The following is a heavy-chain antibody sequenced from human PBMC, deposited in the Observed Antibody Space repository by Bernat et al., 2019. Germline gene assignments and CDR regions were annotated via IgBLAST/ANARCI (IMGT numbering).Heavy chain of an antibody. V-gene: IGHV3-74*01. CDR3: ARRSYYDFWRRYYEPGSLDY. CDR2: INSDGSST. D-gene: IGHD3-3*01. J-gene: IGHJ4*02. Sequence: EVQLVESGGGLVQPGGSLRLSCAASGSTFSSYWMHWVRQAPGKGLGWVSRINSDGSSTSYADAVEGRFTITRDNTTHPLYLQLNSPSAAVTDVYYCARRSYYDFWRRYYEPGSLDYWGQGTLVTVSS. CDR1: GSTFSSYW.